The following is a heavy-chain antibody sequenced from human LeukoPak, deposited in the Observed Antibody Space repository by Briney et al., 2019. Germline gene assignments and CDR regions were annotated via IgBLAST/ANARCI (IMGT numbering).Heavy chain of an antibody. J-gene: IGHJ4*02. Sequence: GSLRLSCAASGFTFSSYSMNWVRQAPGKGLEWVSSISSSSSYIYYADSVKGRFTISRDNAKNSLYLQMNSLRAEDTAVYYCARGGLTTVTSYYFDYWGQGTLVTVSS. V-gene: IGHV3-21*01. D-gene: IGHD4-17*01. CDR2: ISSSSSYI. CDR1: GFTFSSYS. CDR3: ARGGLTTVTSYYFDY.